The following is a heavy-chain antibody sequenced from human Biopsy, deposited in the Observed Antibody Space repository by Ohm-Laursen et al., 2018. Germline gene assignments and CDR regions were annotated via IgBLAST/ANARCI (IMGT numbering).Heavy chain of an antibody. CDR2: IWYDGSSE. CDR1: GFTLSVYA. V-gene: IGHV3-33*01. D-gene: IGHD1-26*01. Sequence: SLRLSCAASGFTLSVYAMHWVRQAPGKGLEWVAIIWYDGSSEYYADSVKGRFTISGDNSRNTVYLQMNSLRAEDTAIYYCARDPIVGSKADGMDVWGQGTTVTVSS. CDR3: ARDPIVGSKADGMDV. J-gene: IGHJ6*02.